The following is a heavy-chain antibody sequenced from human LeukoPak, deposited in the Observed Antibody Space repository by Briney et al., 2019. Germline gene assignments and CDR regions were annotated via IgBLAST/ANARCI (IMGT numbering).Heavy chain of an antibody. V-gene: IGHV3-66*01. CDR3: ARASSSGWRGNLDY. CDR1: GFTVSSNY. J-gene: IGHJ4*02. Sequence: PGGSLRLSCAASGFTVSSNYMSWVRQAPGKGLEWFSIICSGGSTYYADSVKGRFTISRDNSKNTLYLQMNSLRAEDTAVYYCARASSSGWRGNLDYWGQGTLVTVSS. D-gene: IGHD6-19*01. CDR2: ICSGGST.